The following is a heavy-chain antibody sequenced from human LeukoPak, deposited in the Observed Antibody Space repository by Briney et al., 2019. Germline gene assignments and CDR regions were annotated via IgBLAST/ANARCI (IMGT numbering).Heavy chain of an antibody. Sequence: SGTLSLTCTVSGGSISSSGYYWGWIRQPPGTRLEWIGSIYYSGSTYYNPSLKSRVTISVDTSKNQFSLKLSSVTAADTAVYYCARDALHCSSTSCSSAWGQGTLVTVSS. CDR1: GGSISSSGYY. V-gene: IGHV4-39*02. CDR3: ARDALHCSSTSCSSA. J-gene: IGHJ4*02. D-gene: IGHD2-2*01. CDR2: IYYSGST.